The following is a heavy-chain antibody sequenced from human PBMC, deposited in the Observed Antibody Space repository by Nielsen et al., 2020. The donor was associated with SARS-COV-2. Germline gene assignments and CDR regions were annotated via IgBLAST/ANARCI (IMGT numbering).Heavy chain of an antibody. J-gene: IGHJ6*02. CDR2: ISSSSAYI. CDR3: ARDHRPGGYGMDA. D-gene: IGHD3-10*01. Sequence: GESLKISCAASGFSFSTYSMNWVRQAPGKGLEWVSCISSSSAYIYYADSVKGRFTISRDNAKNSLYLQMNSLRAEDTAIYYCARDHRPGGYGMDAWGQGTTVTVSS. CDR1: GFSFSTYS. V-gene: IGHV3-21*01.